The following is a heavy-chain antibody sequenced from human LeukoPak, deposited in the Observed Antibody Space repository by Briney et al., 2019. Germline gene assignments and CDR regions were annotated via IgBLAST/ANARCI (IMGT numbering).Heavy chain of an antibody. CDR2: FDPEVLET. J-gene: IGHJ4*02. CDR1: GYTLTELA. D-gene: IGHD5-12*01. Sequence: ASLKVCCKLSGYTLTELAIHWVREARGKGLEWMGGFDPEVLETIYAQTFPGRVTIPDHTYTDTPSMQRSSVRSMYRPVYYCATYSGYAAYWGQGTLVSVSS. CDR3: ATYSGYAAY. V-gene: IGHV1-24*01.